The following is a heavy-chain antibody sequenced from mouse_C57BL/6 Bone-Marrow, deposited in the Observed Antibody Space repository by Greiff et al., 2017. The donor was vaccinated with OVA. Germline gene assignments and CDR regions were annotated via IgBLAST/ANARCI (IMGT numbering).Heavy chain of an antibody. D-gene: IGHD4-1*01. CDR1: GYSFTSYY. V-gene: IGHV1-66*01. J-gene: IGHJ2*01. CDR2: IYPGSGNT. Sequence: QVQLKESGPELVKPGASVKISCKASGYSFTSYYIHWVKQRPGQGLEWIGWIYPGSGNTKYNKKFKGKATLTADTSSSTAYMQLSSLTSEDSAVYCCRTGTCYFDYWGQGTTLTVSS. CDR3: RTGTCYFDY.